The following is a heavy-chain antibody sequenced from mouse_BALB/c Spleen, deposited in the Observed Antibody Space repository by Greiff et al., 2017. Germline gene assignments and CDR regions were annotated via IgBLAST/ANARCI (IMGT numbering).Heavy chain of an antibody. J-gene: IGHJ3*01. D-gene: IGHD2-10*02. CDR2: IAPGSGST. CDR3: ARGYGNTWFAY. V-gene: IGHV1S41*01. Sequence: DLVKPGALVKLSCKASGYTFTSYWINWIKQRPGQGLEWIGRIAPGSGSTYYNEMFKGKATLTVDTSSSTAYIQLSSLSSEDSAVYFCARGYGNTWFAYWGQGTLVTVSA. CDR1: GYTFTSYW.